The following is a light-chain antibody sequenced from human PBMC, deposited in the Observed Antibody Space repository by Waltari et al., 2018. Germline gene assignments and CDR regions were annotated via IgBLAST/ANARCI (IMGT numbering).Light chain of an antibody. CDR3: QQYNNWPPT. CDR2: GAS. J-gene: IGKJ2*01. CDR1: QSVSSN. V-gene: IGKV3-15*01. Sequence: EIVMTQSPATLSVSPGERATLSCRASQSVSSNLAWYQQKPGQAPRLRIYGASTRATGSPARFSGSGSGTEFTLTISSLQSEDFAVYYCQQYNNWPPTFGQGTKLEIK.